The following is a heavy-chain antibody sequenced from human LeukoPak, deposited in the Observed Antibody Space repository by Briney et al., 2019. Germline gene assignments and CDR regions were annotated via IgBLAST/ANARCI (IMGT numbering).Heavy chain of an antibody. D-gene: IGHD4-17*01. J-gene: IGHJ4*02. V-gene: IGHV3-23*01. CDR2: ISTGGGST. CDR3: AEGYGDYYTVLDY. Sequence: GGSLRLSCAASGFTFSRYAMSWVRQAPGKGLEWVSGISTGGGSTYYADSVKGRFTISRDNSKNTLYLQMNSLRAEDTAIYYCAEGYGDYYTVLDYWGQGTLVTVSS. CDR1: GFTFSRYA.